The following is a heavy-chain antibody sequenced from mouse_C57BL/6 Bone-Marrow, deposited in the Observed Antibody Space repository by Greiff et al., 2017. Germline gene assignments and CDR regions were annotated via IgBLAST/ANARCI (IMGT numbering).Heavy chain of an antibody. CDR1: GYTFTSYG. V-gene: IGHV1-81*01. CDR3: ARFGYYGWFAY. J-gene: IGHJ3*01. D-gene: IGHD2-3*01. CDR2: IYPRSGNT. Sequence: QVQLKESGAELARPGASVKLSCKASGYTFTSYGISWVKQRTGQGLEWIGEIYPRSGNTYYNEKFKGKATLTADKSSSTAYMELRSLTSEDSAVYFCARFGYYGWFAYWGQGTLVTVSA.